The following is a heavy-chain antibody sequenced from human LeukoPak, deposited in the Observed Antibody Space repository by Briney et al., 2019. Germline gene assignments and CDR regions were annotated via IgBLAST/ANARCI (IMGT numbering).Heavy chain of an antibody. J-gene: IGHJ4*02. CDR1: GFNVSSNY. D-gene: IGHD1-1*01. V-gene: IGHV3-53*01. CDR3: ARGRLYLDY. Sequence: GGSLRLSCAASGFNVSSNYMTGVRQTPGKGLEWVSIIFRDGSTYYADSVKGQFTLSRDNSKNTLYLQMNSLRAEDTAIYYCARGRLYLDYWGQGTLVTVSS. CDR2: IFRDGST.